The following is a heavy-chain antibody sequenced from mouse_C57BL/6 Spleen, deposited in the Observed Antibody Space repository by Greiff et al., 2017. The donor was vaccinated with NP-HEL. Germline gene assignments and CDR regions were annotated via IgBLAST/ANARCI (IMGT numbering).Heavy chain of an antibody. V-gene: IGHV1-76*01. Sequence: VQLQQSGAELVRPGASVKLSCKASGYTFTDYYINWVKQRPGQGLEWIARIYPGSGNTYYNEKFKGKATLTAEKSSSTAYMQLSSLTSEDSAVYFCARGRDYYGSPFAYWGQGTLVTVSA. J-gene: IGHJ3*01. CDR1: GYTFTDYY. CDR2: IYPGSGNT. CDR3: ARGRDYYGSPFAY. D-gene: IGHD1-1*01.